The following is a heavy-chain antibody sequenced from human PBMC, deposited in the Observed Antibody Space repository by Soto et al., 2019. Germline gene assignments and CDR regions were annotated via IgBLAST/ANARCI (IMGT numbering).Heavy chain of an antibody. CDR3: AGSIMITFGGVIGPGYGMDV. D-gene: IGHD3-16*02. CDR2: IIPIFGTA. J-gene: IGHJ6*02. V-gene: IGHV1-69*13. Sequence: ASVKVSCKASGGTFSSYAISWVRQAPGQGLEWMGGIIPIFGTANYAQKFQGRVTITADESTSTAYMELSSLRSEDTAVYYCAGSIMITFGGVIGPGYGMDVWGQGTTVTVSS. CDR1: GGTFSSYA.